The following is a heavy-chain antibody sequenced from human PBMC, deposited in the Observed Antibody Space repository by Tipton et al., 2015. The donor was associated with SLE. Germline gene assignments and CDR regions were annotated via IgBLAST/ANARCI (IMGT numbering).Heavy chain of an antibody. J-gene: IGHJ4*02. CDR3: ARGLGSGYCSSTSCEGDY. D-gene: IGHD2-2*01. V-gene: IGHV4-34*01. Sequence: GLVKPSETLSLTCAVYGGSFSGYYWSWIRQPPGKGLEWIGEINHNGSTNYNPSLKSRVTISVDTSKNQFSLKLSSVTAADTAVYYCARGLGSGYCSSTSCEGDYWGQGTLVTVSS. CDR1: GGSFSGYY. CDR2: INHNGST.